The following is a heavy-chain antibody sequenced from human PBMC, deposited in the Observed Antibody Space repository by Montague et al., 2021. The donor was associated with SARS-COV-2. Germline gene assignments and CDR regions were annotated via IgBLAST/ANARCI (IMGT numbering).Heavy chain of an antibody. D-gene: IGHD2-2*02. V-gene: IGHV4-34*01. CDR1: GGSFSGYY. J-gene: IGHJ6*03. Sequence: SETLSLTCAVYGGSFSGYYWNWIRQPPGKGLEWTGEINHSGSAKYNPSLKRRVTISVDTSKNQFSLKLNSVTAADTAVYYCARLGEGVVPAPILGVGPYYSSFYFDAWGNGAPVTVSS. CDR3: ARLGEGVVPAPILGVGPYYSSFYFDA. CDR2: INHSGSA.